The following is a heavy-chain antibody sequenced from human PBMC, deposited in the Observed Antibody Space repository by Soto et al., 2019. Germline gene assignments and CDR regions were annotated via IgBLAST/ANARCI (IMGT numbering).Heavy chain of an antibody. J-gene: IGHJ5*02. CDR3: ASDTGFITGSTSCDNSFDP. CDR2: ISSSSNTI. Sequence: VQLVESGGGLVQPGGSLRLSCAASGFSLSSYSMKWVRQAPGKGLEWISYISSSSNTIYYADSVKGRFTISRDNARNSLYRQMSRLRDEDTAVYYCASDTGFITGSTSCDNSFDPWGQGTLVTVSS. CDR1: GFSLSSYS. V-gene: IGHV3-48*02. D-gene: IGHD1-7*01.